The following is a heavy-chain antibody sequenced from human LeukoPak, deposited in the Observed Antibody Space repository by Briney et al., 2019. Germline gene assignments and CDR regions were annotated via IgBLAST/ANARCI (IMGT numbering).Heavy chain of an antibody. D-gene: IGHD2-21*02. CDR1: GYSYSSYW. J-gene: IGHJ1*01. Sequence: GESLRISCKGSGYSYSSYWISWVRQMPGKGLEWMGRIDPSDSNTKYSPSFQGHVTISADKSISTAYLQWSSLKASDTAMYYCARLTYCGGDCPVYWGQGTLVTVSS. CDR3: ARLTYCGGDCPVY. CDR2: IDPSDSNT. V-gene: IGHV5-10-1*01.